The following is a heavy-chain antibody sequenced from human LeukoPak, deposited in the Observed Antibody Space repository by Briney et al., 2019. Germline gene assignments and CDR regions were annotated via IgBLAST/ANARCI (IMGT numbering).Heavy chain of an antibody. Sequence: GGSLRLSCAASGFTFSSYGMHWVRQAPGKGLEWVAVISYDGSNKYYADSVKGRFTISRDNSKNTLYLQMNSLRAEDTAVYYCAKKGRWSYYGMDVWGQGTTVTVSS. CDR2: ISYDGSNK. CDR3: AKKGRWSYYGMDV. D-gene: IGHD1-1*01. CDR1: GFTFSSYG. J-gene: IGHJ6*02. V-gene: IGHV3-30*18.